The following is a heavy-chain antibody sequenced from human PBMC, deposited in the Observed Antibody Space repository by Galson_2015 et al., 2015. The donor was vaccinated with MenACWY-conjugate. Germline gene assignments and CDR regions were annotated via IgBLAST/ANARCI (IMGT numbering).Heavy chain of an antibody. CDR3: ARDASYYYYMDV. Sequence: SLRLSCAASGFTFSSYSMNWVRQAPGKGLEWVSSISSSSSYIYYADSVKGRFTISRDNAKNSLYLQMNSLRAEDTAVYYCARDASYYYYMDVWAKGPRSPSP. CDR1: GFTFSSYS. J-gene: IGHJ6*03. CDR2: ISSSSSYI. V-gene: IGHV3-21*01.